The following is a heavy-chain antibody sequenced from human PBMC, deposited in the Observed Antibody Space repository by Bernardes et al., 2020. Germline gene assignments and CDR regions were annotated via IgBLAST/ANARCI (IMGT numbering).Heavy chain of an antibody. J-gene: IGHJ5*02. V-gene: IGHV1-18*01. Sequence: ASVKVSCKASGYTFTNYGISWVRQDPGEGLEWMGWISPYNGHTDSTQKFQGRVTMTTDTSTSTVYMELRSLRSDDTAVYYCARTYCTSTSCRGYDPWGQGTLVTVSS. CDR2: ISPYNGHT. D-gene: IGHD2-2*01. CDR3: ARTYCTSTSCRGYDP. CDR1: GYTFTNYG.